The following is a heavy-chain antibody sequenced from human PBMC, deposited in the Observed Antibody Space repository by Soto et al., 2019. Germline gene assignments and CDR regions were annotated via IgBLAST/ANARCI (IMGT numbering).Heavy chain of an antibody. CDR3: AIFGYSGYDSAPKGGDNFDY. D-gene: IGHD5-12*01. CDR1: GFTFSSYS. CDR2: ISSSSSYI. V-gene: IGHV3-21*01. J-gene: IGHJ4*02. Sequence: GGSLRLSCAASGFTFSSYSMNWVRQAPGKGLEWVSSISSSSSYIYYADSVKGRFTISRDNAKNSLYLQMNSLRAEDTAVYYCAIFGYSGYDSAPKGGDNFDYWGQGTLVTVSS.